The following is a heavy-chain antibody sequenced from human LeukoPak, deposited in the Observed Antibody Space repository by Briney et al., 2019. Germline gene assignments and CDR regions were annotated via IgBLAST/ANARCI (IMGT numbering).Heavy chain of an antibody. D-gene: IGHD2-15*01. J-gene: IGHJ4*02. CDR1: EFTFSSYAM. CDR3: ARLLGAAGFDY. V-gene: IGHV4-4*02. CDR2: IYHSGST. Sequence: GSLRLSCAASEFTFSSYAMSWVRQPPGKGLEWIGEIYHSGSTNYNPSLKSRVTISVDKSKNQFSLKLSSVTAADTAVYYCARLLGAAGFDYWGQGTLVTVSS.